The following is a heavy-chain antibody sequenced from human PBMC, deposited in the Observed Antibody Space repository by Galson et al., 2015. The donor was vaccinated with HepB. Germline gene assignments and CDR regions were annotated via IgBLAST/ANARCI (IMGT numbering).Heavy chain of an antibody. CDR2: IKPDGTEK. D-gene: IGHD5-24*01. CDR1: GFTFSNLW. Sequence: SLRLSCAASGFTFSNLWMSWVRQAPGKGLEWIGNIKPDGTEKYYADSMKGRFTIYRDNARNSVYLQIYNVRADDTAVYYCTSTSMALPGHHWGQGTLVTVSS. V-gene: IGHV3-7*03. CDR3: TSTSMALPGHH. J-gene: IGHJ4*02.